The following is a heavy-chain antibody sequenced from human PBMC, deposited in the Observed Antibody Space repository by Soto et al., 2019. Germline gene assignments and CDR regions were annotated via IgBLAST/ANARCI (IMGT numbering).Heavy chain of an antibody. V-gene: IGHV4-31*03. CDR1: GGSISSGGYY. CDR3: ARGLTYYYDSSGYLDY. Sequence: PSGTLSLTXTVSGGSISSGGYYWSWIRQHPGKGLEWIGYIYYSGSTYYNPSLKSRVTISVDTSKNQFSLKLSSVTAADTAVYYCARGLTYYYDSSGYLDYWGQGTLVTVSS. D-gene: IGHD3-22*01. CDR2: IYYSGST. J-gene: IGHJ4*02.